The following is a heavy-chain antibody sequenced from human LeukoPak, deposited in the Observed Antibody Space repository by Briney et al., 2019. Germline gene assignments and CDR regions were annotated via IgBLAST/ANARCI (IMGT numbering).Heavy chain of an antibody. CDR1: GLTFSTSG. D-gene: IGHD1-14*01. CDR2: IGPTGSDR. CDR3: ATETNGRHYDY. Sequence: GGSLRLSCTGSGLTFSTSGFTWVRQAPGKGLEWVASIGPTGSDRYHADSIKGRFTISRDNANNFLYLQMNSLRAEDTAVYYCATETNGRHYDYWGQGTLLTVSS. V-gene: IGHV3-21*06. J-gene: IGHJ4*02.